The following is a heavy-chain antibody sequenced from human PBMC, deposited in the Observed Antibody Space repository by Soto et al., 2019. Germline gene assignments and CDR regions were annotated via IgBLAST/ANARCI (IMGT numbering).Heavy chain of an antibody. Sequence: QVQLVQSGAEVKKPGSSVKVSCKASGGTFSSYTISWVRQAPGQGLEWMGRIIPILGIANYAQKFQGRVTITADKSTSTAYMELSSLRSEDTAVYYCASPCRSTSCYSWGQGTLVTVSS. J-gene: IGHJ4*02. D-gene: IGHD2-2*02. V-gene: IGHV1-69*02. CDR1: GGTFSSYT. CDR2: IIPILGIA. CDR3: ASPCRSTSCYS.